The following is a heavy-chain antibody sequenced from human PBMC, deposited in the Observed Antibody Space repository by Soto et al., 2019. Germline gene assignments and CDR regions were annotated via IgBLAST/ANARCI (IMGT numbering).Heavy chain of an antibody. J-gene: IGHJ4*01. CDR1: GSTFISYS. Sequence: QVQLVQSGGELKKPRASVNISCKATGSTFISYSITGVRQAPGHGLELMGWISSYNGTTKYAQSLQGRVTLTRDASRNTAFMEIRALSSDDTAIYYCAREGAQSPCWYDYFHQWGHGTHVAVSS. CDR3: AREGAQSPCWYDYFHQ. D-gene: IGHD6-13*01. V-gene: IGHV1-18*04. CDR2: ISSYNGTT.